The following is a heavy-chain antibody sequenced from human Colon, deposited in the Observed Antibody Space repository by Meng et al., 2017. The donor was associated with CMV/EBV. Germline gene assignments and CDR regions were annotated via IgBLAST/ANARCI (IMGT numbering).Heavy chain of an antibody. J-gene: IGHJ4*02. CDR2: IGSDGSIK. CDR3: AREGYSNFDH. D-gene: IGHD4-11*01. V-gene: IGHV3-30*02. CDR1: GLTFNGYG. Sequence: GSLKISCAASGLTFNGYGLHWVRQAPGKGLEWVAFIGSDGSIKRYADSVKGRLTISRDNSKNTLWLQMHSLRPEDTALYYCAREGYSNFDHWGQGTLVTVSS.